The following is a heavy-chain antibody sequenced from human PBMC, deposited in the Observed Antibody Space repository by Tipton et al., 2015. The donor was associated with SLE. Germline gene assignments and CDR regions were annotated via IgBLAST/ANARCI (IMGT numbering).Heavy chain of an antibody. CDR2: IYYRGNT. CDR1: GGSLTTGGYY. J-gene: IGHJ5*02. V-gene: IGHV4-31*03. D-gene: IGHD6-13*01. Sequence: TLSLTCTVSGGSLTTGGYYWSWIRQHPGKGLEWIGYIYYRGNTYYNPALKNRVTISEDTSKNHFSLRLSSVTAADTAVYYCARDGGSSPGGWFDPWGQGTLVTVSS. CDR3: ARDGGSSPGGWFDP.